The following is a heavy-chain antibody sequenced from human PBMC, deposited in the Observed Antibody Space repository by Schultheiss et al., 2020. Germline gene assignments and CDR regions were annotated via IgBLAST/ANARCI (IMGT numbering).Heavy chain of an antibody. CDR2: IYYSGST. D-gene: IGHD3-10*01. CDR1: GGSISSYY. Sequence: SQTLSLTCTVSGGSISSYYWSWIRQPPGKGLEWIGYIYYSGSTNYNPSLKSRVTISVDTSKNQFSLKLSSVTAADTAVYYCARTRGFGVGWGQGTLVTVSS. V-gene: IGHV4-59*12. CDR3: ARTRGFGVG. J-gene: IGHJ4*02.